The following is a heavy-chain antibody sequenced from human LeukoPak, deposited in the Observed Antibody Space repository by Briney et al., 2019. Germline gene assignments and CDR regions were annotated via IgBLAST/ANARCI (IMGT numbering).Heavy chain of an antibody. J-gene: IGHJ6*03. V-gene: IGHV3-73*01. Sequence: PGRSLRPSCAASGFTLSGSAIHWVRQASGKGLEWVGRIRSKANNYATSYAASVKGRFTISRDDSKNTAYLQMNSLKTEDTAVYYCTRSGYSSGWYFNYYMDVWGKGTTVTVSS. D-gene: IGHD6-19*01. CDR1: GFTLSGSA. CDR2: IRSKANNYAT. CDR3: TRSGYSSGWYFNYYMDV.